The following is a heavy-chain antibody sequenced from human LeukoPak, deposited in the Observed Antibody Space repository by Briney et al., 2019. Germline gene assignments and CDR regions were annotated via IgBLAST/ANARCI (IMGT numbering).Heavy chain of an antibody. CDR3: AKSPTYYYDTSAKRYFDL. CDR1: GFTFSSYA. CDR2: ISGSGGTT. Sequence: GGSLRLSCAASGFTFSSYAMSWVLQAPGKGPEWVSGISGSGGTTYYTDSVEGRFTISRDNSKSTLYLQMNSLRAEDTAVYYCAKSPTYYYDTSAKRYFDLWGRGTLVTVSS. J-gene: IGHJ2*01. V-gene: IGHV3-23*01. D-gene: IGHD3-22*01.